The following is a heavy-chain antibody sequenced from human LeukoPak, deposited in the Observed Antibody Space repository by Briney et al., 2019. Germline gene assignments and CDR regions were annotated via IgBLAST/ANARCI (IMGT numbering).Heavy chain of an antibody. CDR3: ARGGYDFWSGYRQFDY. D-gene: IGHD3-3*01. CDR2: ISSTGTTT. J-gene: IGHJ4*02. Sequence: GGSLRLSCAASGFIFSDYYMSWIRQAPGKGLEWLSYISSTGTTTYYADSVKGRFTISRDNGKNSLYLQMNSLRAEDTAVYYCARGGYDFWSGYRQFDYWGQGNLVTVSS. CDR1: GFIFSDYY. V-gene: IGHV3-11*04.